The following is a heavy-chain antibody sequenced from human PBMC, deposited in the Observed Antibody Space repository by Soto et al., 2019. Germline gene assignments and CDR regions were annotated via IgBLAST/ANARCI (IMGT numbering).Heavy chain of an antibody. J-gene: IGHJ4*02. CDR1: GFSLSTSGVG. CDR3: AHRRPNSSGWFLFDY. D-gene: IGHD6-19*01. CDR2: IYWDDDK. Sequence: QITLKESGPTLVKPTQTLTLTCTFSGFSLSTSGVGVGWIRQPPGKALEWLALIYWDDDKRYSPSLKSRLTITKDTSKNQVVLTMTNMDPVDTASYYCAHRRPNSSGWFLFDYWGQGTLVTVSS. V-gene: IGHV2-5*02.